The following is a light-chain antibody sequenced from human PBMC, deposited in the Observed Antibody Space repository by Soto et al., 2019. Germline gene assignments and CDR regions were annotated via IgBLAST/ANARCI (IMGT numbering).Light chain of an antibody. J-gene: IGLJ1*01. CDR1: SSDVGSYNY. CDR2: DVT. CDR3: SSYTSSPTLV. V-gene: IGLV2-14*03. Sequence: QSVLTQPASVSGSPGQSITISCTGTSSDVGSYNYVSWYQHHPGKVPKLMIYDVTNRPSGVSDRFSGSKSGNTASLTISGLQAEDVADYYSSSYTSSPTLVFGSGTKVNVL.